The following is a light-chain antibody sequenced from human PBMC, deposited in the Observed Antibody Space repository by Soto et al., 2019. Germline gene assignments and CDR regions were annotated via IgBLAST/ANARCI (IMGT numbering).Light chain of an antibody. CDR3: QQCSSCIT. V-gene: IGKV3D-20*02. CDR2: GAS. Sequence: SQRVSTSYLAWYQQKPGQAPKLLIFGASIRATDIPDRFSGSGSGTDFTLTISRLEPEEFAVYSCQQCSSCITFGQGARLEI. J-gene: IGKJ5*01. CDR1: QRVSTSY.